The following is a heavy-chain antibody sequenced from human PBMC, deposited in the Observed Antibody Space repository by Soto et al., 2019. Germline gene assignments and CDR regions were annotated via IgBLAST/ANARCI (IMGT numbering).Heavy chain of an antibody. CDR3: AREGVDSDVVTCFDY. D-gene: IGHD5-18*01. Sequence: QVQLVQSGAEVKKPGSSVKVSCKTSGGTLSNYAISWLRQAPGQGPEWMGSIIPIFDTANYAQKFQGRVTITADESTSTVYMGLSSLRSEDTAVYYCAREGVDSDVVTCFDYWGQGTLVTVSS. CDR2: IIPIFDTA. CDR1: GGTLSNYA. V-gene: IGHV1-69*15. J-gene: IGHJ4*02.